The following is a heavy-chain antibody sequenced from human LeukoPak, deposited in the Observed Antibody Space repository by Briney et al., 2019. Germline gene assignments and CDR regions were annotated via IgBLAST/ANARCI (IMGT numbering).Heavy chain of an antibody. CDR3: ARVGVAARPYIFDY. CDR1: GYTFTGYY. Sequence: ASVKVSCKASGYTFTGYYMHWVRQAPGQGLEWMGWINPNSGGTNYAQKFQGRVTMTRDTSISTAYMELSRLRSDDTAAYYCARVGVAARPYIFDYWGQGTLVTVSS. J-gene: IGHJ4*02. D-gene: IGHD6-6*01. V-gene: IGHV1-2*02. CDR2: INPNSGGT.